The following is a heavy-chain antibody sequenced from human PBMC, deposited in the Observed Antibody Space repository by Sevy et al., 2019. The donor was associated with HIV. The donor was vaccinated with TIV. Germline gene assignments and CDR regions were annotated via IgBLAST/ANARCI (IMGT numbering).Heavy chain of an antibody. CDR1: GFTFSSAW. CDR2: IERKIDGGTI. V-gene: IGHV3-15*04. Sequence: GGSLRLSCAVSGFTFSSAWMSWFRQTPGKRLEWVGRIERKIDGGTIYYAAPVKGRFSISRDDSKNTLFLQMNSLKTEDTAVYYCATDHPPEQLVSDYWGQGTLVTVSS. J-gene: IGHJ4*02. D-gene: IGHD6-6*01. CDR3: ATDHPPEQLVSDY.